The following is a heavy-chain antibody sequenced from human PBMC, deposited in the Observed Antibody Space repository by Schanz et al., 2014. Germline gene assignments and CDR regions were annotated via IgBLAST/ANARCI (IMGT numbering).Heavy chain of an antibody. Sequence: QVQLVQSGAEVKKPGASVKVSCKSSGYTFTDYHIHWVRQAPGQGLEYMGRINPNSGGTNFAQKFQGRVTMTTDTSTSTVYMELRSLTSDDSAVYYCARDRDQWDGNYLDYWGQGTLVTVSS. CDR1: GYTFTDYH. J-gene: IGHJ4*02. CDR3: ARDRDQWDGNYLDY. CDR2: INPNSGGT. V-gene: IGHV1-2*06. D-gene: IGHD1-26*01.